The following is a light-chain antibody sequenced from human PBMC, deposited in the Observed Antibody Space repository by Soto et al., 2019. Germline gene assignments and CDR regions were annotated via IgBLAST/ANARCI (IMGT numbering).Light chain of an antibody. J-gene: IGKJ3*01. CDR1: QSVSSN. CDR2: GAS. Sequence: EIVMTQSPATLSVSPGERATLSCRASQSVSSNLAWYQQKPGQAPRLLIYGASTRATGIPARFSGSGSGTEFTLTISSLPSEDFAVYYCQQYRTFGPGTKVDIK. V-gene: IGKV3-15*01. CDR3: QQYRT.